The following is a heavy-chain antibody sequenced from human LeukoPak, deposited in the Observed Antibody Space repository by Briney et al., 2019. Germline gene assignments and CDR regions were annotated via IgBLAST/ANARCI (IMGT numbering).Heavy chain of an antibody. CDR1: GYIFTSYS. J-gene: IGHJ4*02. CDR3: ARVAYGDYNYFDY. D-gene: IGHD4-17*01. Sequence: GASVKVSCKASGYIFTSYSVYWVRQAPGQGPECMGVINPRGGNTGYAQKFQGRVTMTRDTSTTTVYMELSSLRSEDTAVYYCARVAYGDYNYFDYWGQGTLVTVSS. V-gene: IGHV1-46*03. CDR2: INPRGGNT.